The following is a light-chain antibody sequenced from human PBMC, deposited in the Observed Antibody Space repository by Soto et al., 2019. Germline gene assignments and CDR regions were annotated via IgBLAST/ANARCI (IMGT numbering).Light chain of an antibody. CDR2: NVS. Sequence: DVVMTQSPLSLPVTLGQPASISCRSSQSLVYSDGNTYLNWFQQRPGQSPRRLIYNVSNRDSGVPDRFSGSGSGTDFTLKISRVEAEDVGVYYCMQGTHWPAPFGQGTKVEIK. J-gene: IGKJ1*01. CDR1: QSLVYSDGNTY. CDR3: MQGTHWPAP. V-gene: IGKV2-30*01.